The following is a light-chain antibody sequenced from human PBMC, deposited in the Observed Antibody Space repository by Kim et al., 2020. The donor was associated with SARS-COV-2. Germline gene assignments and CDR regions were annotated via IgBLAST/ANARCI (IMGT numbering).Light chain of an antibody. CDR3: SSYTSSSTSVV. Sequence: QSITISCTGTSSDVGGYNYVSWYQQHPGKAPKLMIYDVSNRPSGVSNRFSGSKSGNTASLTISGLQAEDEADYYCSSYTSSSTSVVFGGGTQLTVL. CDR2: DVS. CDR1: SSDVGGYNY. J-gene: IGLJ2*01. V-gene: IGLV2-14*03.